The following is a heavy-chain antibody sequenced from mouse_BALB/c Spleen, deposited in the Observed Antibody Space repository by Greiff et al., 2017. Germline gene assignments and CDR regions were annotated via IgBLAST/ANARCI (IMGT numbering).Heavy chain of an antibody. CDR3: ARELSYY. D-gene: IGHD1-1*02. CDR2: IYPGDGDT. V-gene: IGHV1-80*01. Sequence: VQRVESGAELVRPGSSVKISCKASGYAFSSYWMNWVKQRPGQGLEWIGQIYPGDGDTNYNGKFKGKATLTADKSSSTAYMQLSSLTSEDSAVYFCARELSYYWGQGTTLTVSS. J-gene: IGHJ2*01. CDR1: GYAFSSYW.